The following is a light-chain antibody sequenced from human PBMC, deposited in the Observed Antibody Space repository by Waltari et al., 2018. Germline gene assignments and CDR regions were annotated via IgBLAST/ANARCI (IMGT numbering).Light chain of an antibody. V-gene: IGLV2-23*01. J-gene: IGLJ3*02. Sequence: QSALTQPASVSGSPGQSITISCTGTSSDVGNYNLVSWYQQYPGKAPKVMIYYDNRRPSGVSDGFAGSKSGNTASLTISGVQAEDEADYYCCSYAGSYTWVFGGGTKLTVL. CDR3: CSYAGSYTWV. CDR1: SSDVGNYNL. CDR2: YDN.